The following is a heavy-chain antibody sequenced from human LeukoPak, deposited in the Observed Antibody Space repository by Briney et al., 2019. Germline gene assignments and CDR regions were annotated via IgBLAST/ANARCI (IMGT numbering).Heavy chain of an antibody. CDR2: IRDTGNT. D-gene: IGHD2-15*01. J-gene: IGHJ4*02. CDR1: GFTLSSYA. V-gene: IGHV3-23*01. Sequence: GGSLRLSCAASGFTLSSYAMRWVRQAPGKGLEWVSAIRDTGNTSNADSVKGRFSISRDSSKNTLLLQMNRLRPEDAAVYYCAKAPVTTCRGAFCYPFDYWGLGTLVTVSS. CDR3: AKAPVTTCRGAFCYPFDY.